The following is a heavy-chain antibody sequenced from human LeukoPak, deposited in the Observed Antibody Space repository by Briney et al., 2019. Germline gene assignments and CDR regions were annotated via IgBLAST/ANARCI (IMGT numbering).Heavy chain of an antibody. CDR1: GFTFNKAW. V-gene: IGHV3-15*01. J-gene: IGHJ4*02. Sequence: GGFLRLSWAAAGFTFNKAWMSWVRLAPGKGLEWVGRIKNKGDGGTTDYAAPVKGRFTVSRDDSKSTLYLQMNSLKTEDTAVYYCTTSGTPFEYWGQGTLVTVSS. CDR3: TTSGTPFEY. D-gene: IGHD3-10*01. CDR2: IKNKGDGGTT.